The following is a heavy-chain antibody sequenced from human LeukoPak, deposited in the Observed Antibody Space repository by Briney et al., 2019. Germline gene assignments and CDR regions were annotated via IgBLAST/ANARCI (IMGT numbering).Heavy chain of an antibody. CDR3: ARHVGYSYGYASDY. V-gene: IGHV4-59*08. J-gene: IGHJ4*02. CDR2: IYYSGST. Sequence: PPETLSLTCTVSGGSISSYYWSWIRQPPGKGLEWIGYIYYSGSTNYNPSLKSRVTISLDTSKNQFSLKLSSVTAADTAVYYCARHVGYSYGYASDYWGQGTLVTVSS. CDR1: GGSISSYY. D-gene: IGHD5-18*01.